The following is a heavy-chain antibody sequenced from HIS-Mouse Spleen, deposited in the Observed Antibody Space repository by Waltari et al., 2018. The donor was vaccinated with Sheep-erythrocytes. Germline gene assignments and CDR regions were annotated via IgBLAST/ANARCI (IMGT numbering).Heavy chain of an antibody. V-gene: IGHV4-30-4*01. Sequence: QVQLQESGPGLVKPSQTLSLTCTVSGGSISSGDYYWSWIRQPPGKGLEWIGYIYYSGSNYYNPYLKSRVTISVDTSKNQFSLKLSSVTAADTAVYYCARALANWGSSFDYWGQGTLVTVSS. D-gene: IGHD7-27*01. CDR3: ARALANWGSSFDY. J-gene: IGHJ4*02. CDR1: GGSISSGDYY. CDR2: IYYSGSN.